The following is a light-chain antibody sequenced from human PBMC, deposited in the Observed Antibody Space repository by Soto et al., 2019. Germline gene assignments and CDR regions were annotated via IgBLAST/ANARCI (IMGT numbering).Light chain of an antibody. J-gene: IGKJ1*01. V-gene: IGKV3-20*01. CDR3: QQYGSSPWT. Sequence: IVLTQSPGTLSLSPRERATLSCSASQSVSSSYLAWYQQKPGQAPRLLIYGASSRATGIPDRFSGSGSGTDFTLTISRLEPEDFAVYYCQQYGSSPWTFGQGTKVDI. CDR1: QSVSSSY. CDR2: GAS.